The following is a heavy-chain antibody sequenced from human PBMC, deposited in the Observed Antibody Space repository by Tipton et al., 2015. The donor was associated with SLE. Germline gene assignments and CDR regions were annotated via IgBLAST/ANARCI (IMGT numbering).Heavy chain of an antibody. CDR2: VYYSGST. J-gene: IGHJ3*02. D-gene: IGHD2-2*03. Sequence: TLSLTCTVSGGSISSYYWSWIRQPPGRGLEWIGYVYYSGSTNYNPSLKSRVTISVDTSKKQFSLKLSSVTAADTAVYYCASGYCSSASCYAFDIWGQGTMVTVSS. V-gene: IGHV4-59*01. CDR3: ASGYCSSASCYAFDI. CDR1: GGSISSYY.